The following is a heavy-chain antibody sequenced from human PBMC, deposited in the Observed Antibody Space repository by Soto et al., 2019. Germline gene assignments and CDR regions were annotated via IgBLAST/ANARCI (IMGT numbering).Heavy chain of an antibody. CDR1: RLSFLSYA. V-gene: IGHV1-3*01. J-gene: IGHJ4*02. Sequence: ASVKVSCKSSRLSFLSYAIHCVRQAPGQRLEWMGWINVATGNTKYSQHFQGRVTITRDTSASTAYMELNGLTSDDTAVYYCAREHDDRTVAARNFDYWGQGTQVTVSS. CDR3: AREHDDRTVAARNFDY. CDR2: INVATGNT. D-gene: IGHD6-6*01.